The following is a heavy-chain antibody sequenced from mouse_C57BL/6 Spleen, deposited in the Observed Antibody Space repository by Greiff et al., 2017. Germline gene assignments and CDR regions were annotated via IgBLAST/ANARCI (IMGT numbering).Heavy chain of an antibody. J-gene: IGHJ4*01. D-gene: IGHD2-5*01. V-gene: IGHV5-12*01. CDR2: ISNGGGST. Sequence: EVQLVESGGGLVQPGGSLKLSCAASGFTFSDYYMYWVRQTPEKRLEWVAYISNGGGSTYYPDTVKGRFTISRDNAKNTLYLQMSRLKSEDTAMYYCARRASYYSNYDYAMDYWGQGTSVTVSS. CDR1: GFTFSDYY. CDR3: ARRASYYSNYDYAMDY.